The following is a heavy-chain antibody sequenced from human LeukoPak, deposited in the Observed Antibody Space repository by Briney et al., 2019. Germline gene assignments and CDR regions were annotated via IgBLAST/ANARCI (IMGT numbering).Heavy chain of an antibody. CDR3: ASGYSGSYSPDAFDI. Sequence: PSETLSLTCAVYGGSFSGYYWSWIRQPPGKGLEWIGEINHSGSTYYNPSLKSRVTISVDRSKNQFSLKLSSVTAADTAVYYCASGYSGSYSPDAFDIWGQGTMVTVSS. J-gene: IGHJ3*02. V-gene: IGHV4-34*01. CDR1: GGSFSGYY. D-gene: IGHD1-26*01. CDR2: INHSGST.